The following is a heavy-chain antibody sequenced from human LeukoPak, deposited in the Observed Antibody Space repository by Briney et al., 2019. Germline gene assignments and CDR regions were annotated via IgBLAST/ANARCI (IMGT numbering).Heavy chain of an antibody. CDR3: ARGLQVPSLNWFDP. CDR2: IYTSGST. V-gene: IGHV4-61*02. Sequence: PSQTLSLTCTVSGGSISSGSYYWSWIRQPAGKGLEWIGRIYTSGSTNYNPSLKSRVTISVDTSKNQFSLRLTSVTAADTAVYYCARGLQVPSLNWFDPWGQGTLVIVSS. J-gene: IGHJ5*02. CDR1: GGSISSGSYY.